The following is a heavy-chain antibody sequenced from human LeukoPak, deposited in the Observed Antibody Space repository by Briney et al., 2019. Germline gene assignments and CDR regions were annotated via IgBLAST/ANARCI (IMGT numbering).Heavy chain of an antibody. D-gene: IGHD2-8*01. J-gene: IGHJ6*03. Sequence: PGGSLRLSCAASGFTFSTYAMSWVRQAPGRGLEWVSAVSDSGSGTYYADSVKGRFTISRDNSKNTLYLQMNSLRAEDTAVYYCANGNRCTSPNCLGYYYFYMDVWGKGTTVTVSS. CDR2: VSDSGSGT. CDR3: ANGNRCTSPNCLGYYYFYMDV. V-gene: IGHV3-23*01. CDR1: GFTFSTYA.